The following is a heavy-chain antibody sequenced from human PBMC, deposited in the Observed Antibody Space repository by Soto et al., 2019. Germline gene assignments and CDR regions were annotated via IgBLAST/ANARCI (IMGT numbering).Heavy chain of an antibody. CDR3: ARDGDSITIFGVVPYGMDV. V-gene: IGHV3-21*01. Sequence: GGSLRLSCAASGFTFSSYIMNWVRQAPGKGLEWVSSISSSSSYIYYADSVKGRFTISRDNAKNSLYLQMNSLRAEDTAVYYCARDGDSITIFGVVPYGMDVWGQGTTVTVSS. CDR1: GFTFSSYI. CDR2: ISSSSSYI. J-gene: IGHJ6*02. D-gene: IGHD3-3*01.